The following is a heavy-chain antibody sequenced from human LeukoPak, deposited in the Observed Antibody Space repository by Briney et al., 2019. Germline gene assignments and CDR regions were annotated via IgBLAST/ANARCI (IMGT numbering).Heavy chain of an antibody. D-gene: IGHD6-19*01. CDR1: GDSISSGDYY. CDR3: AKGAGPPWFDP. CDR2: ISTSGST. Sequence: SQTLSLTCTVSGDSISSGDYYWSWIRQPAGKGLEWIGRISTSGSTNYNPSLNSRVTMSVHTSKNHLSLKLSSVTAADTAVYYCAKGAGPPWFDPWGQGTLVTVSS. J-gene: IGHJ5*02. V-gene: IGHV4-61*02.